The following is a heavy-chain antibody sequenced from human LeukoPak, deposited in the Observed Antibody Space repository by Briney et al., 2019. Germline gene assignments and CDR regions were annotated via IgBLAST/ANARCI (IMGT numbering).Heavy chain of an antibody. D-gene: IGHD3-10*01. J-gene: IGHJ6*02. CDR1: GGTFSSYA. V-gene: IGHV1-69*13. CDR3: AREGRAGSGYYYGMDV. CDR2: IIPIFGTA. Sequence: ASVKVSCKASGGTFSSYAISWVRQAPGQGLEWMGGIIPIFGTANYAQKFQGRVTITADESTSTAYMELSSLRSEDTAVYYCAREGRAGSGYYYGMDVWGQGTTVTVSS.